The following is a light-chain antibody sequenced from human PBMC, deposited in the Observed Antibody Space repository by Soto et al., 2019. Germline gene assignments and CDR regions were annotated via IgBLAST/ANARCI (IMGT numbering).Light chain of an antibody. CDR3: QHADSFPLIT. CDR2: AAS. Sequence: DIQMTQSPSSVSASVGDRVTITCRSSEDTSTWLAWYQQKPGKAPKLLTYAASSLQSGVPSRFSGSGSGTDFTLTVRSLQPEDFATYYCQHADSFPLITFGQGTRLEIK. V-gene: IGKV1-12*01. J-gene: IGKJ5*01. CDR1: EDTSTW.